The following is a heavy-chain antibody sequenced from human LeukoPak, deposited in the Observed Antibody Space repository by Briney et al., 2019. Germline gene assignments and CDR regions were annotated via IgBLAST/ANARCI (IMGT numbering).Heavy chain of an antibody. CDR3: AKGRPYGDYVSDFDY. CDR2: ISENGGDR. Sequence: GGSLRLSCVASGFTFNNYPMTWVRQAPGKGLEWVSAISENGGDRKYAASVKGRFTISRDNSKNTLNLQMNSLRAEDTAVYYCAKGRPYGDYVSDFDYWGQGTLVTVSS. D-gene: IGHD4-17*01. CDR1: GFTFNNYP. J-gene: IGHJ4*02. V-gene: IGHV3-23*01.